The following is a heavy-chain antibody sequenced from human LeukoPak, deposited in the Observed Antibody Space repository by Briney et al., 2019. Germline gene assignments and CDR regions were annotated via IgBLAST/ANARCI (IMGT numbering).Heavy chain of an antibody. V-gene: IGHV3-21*04. D-gene: IGHD5-18*01. Sequence: PGGSLRLSCAASGFTFSRYWMSWVRQAPGKGLEWVSSISSSSIYIYYADSVKGRFTISRDNAKNSLYLQMNSLRAEDTALYYCAKDPGVGVSSYGQVAFYYFDYWGQGTLVTVSS. CDR3: AKDPGVGVSSYGQVAFYYFDY. CDR1: GFTFSRYW. J-gene: IGHJ4*02. CDR2: ISSSSIYI.